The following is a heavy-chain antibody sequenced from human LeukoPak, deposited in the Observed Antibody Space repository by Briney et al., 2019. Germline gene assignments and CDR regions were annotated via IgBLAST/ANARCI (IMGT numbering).Heavy chain of an antibody. CDR3: AHTRGYCSSTSCYIGGWFDP. CDR2: IYYSGST. D-gene: IGHD2-2*02. V-gene: IGHV4-59*06. J-gene: IGHJ5*02. CDR1: GGSISSYY. Sequence: SETLSLTCTVSGGSISSYYWSWIRQPPGKGLEWIGYIYYSGSTYYNPSLKSRVTISVDTSKNQFSLKLSSVTAADTAVYYCAHTRGYCSSTSCYIGGWFDPWGQGTLVTVSS.